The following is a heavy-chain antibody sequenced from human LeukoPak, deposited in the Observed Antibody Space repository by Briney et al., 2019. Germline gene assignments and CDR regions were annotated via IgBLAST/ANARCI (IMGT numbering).Heavy chain of an antibody. CDR1: GGSFSGYY. CDR2: INHSGST. Sequence: SETLSLTCAVYGGSFSGYYWSWIRQPPGKGLEWVGEINHSGSTNYNPSLKSRVTISVDTSKNQFSLKLSSVTAADTAVYYCARGQGTVTTHWGQGTLVTVSS. V-gene: IGHV4-34*01. D-gene: IGHD4-17*01. J-gene: IGHJ4*02. CDR3: ARGQGTVTTH.